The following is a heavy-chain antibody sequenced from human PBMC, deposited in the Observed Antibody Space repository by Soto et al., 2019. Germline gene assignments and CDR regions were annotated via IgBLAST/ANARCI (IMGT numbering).Heavy chain of an antibody. CDR2: LVTNTDT. V-gene: IGHV3-13*01. CDR3: ATEIPITGTWYFDL. Sequence: EEQLVESGGGLVQPGGSLRLSCVASGFTFSAYDMHWVRQTAGKGLEWVSGLVTNTDTYYADSVKARFIISREKAKNSLYLQMDYATAGDTAVYYPATEIPITGTWYFDLWGRGTLVTVSS. CDR1: GFTFSAYD. D-gene: IGHD1-20*01. J-gene: IGHJ2*01.